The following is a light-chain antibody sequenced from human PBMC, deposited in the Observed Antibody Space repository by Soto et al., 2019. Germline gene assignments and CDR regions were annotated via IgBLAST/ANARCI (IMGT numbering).Light chain of an antibody. V-gene: IGLV2-14*01. J-gene: IGLJ2*01. Sequence: QSALTQPASVSGSPGQSITISCTGTSSDVGGYNYVSWYQQHPGKAPKLMIYDVSNRPSGVSNRFSGSKSGNTASLTISGLHAEDEADYSCSSYTSSSTVVFGGGTKLTVL. CDR2: DVS. CDR3: SSYTSSSTVV. CDR1: SSDVGGYNY.